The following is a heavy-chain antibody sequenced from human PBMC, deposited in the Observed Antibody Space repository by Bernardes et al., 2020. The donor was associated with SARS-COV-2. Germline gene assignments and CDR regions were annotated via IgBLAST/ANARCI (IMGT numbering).Heavy chain of an antibody. CDR1: GYTFTSYN. Sequence: VICKASGYTFTSYNINWVRQATGQELEWMGWINPNIGNTGYAQRFQGRVTMTSNPSISTAYMELSSLRSEDTAVYYCARDTSGWYENDFWGQGTLVTVSS. CDR2: INPNIGNT. CDR3: ARDTSGWYENDF. V-gene: IGHV1-8*01. J-gene: IGHJ4*02. D-gene: IGHD6-19*01.